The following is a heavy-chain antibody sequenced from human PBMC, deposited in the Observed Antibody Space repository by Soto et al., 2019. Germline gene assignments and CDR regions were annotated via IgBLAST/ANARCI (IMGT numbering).Heavy chain of an antibody. CDR1: GDTFNFYS. J-gene: IGHJ4*02. CDR2: VNPIVSMS. CDR3: ASSYGSGYRAFDY. V-gene: IGHV1-69*02. Sequence: QVQLVQSGAEVKRPGSSVKVSCKASGDTFNFYSINWVRQAPGLGLEWMGRVNPIVSMSNYAQKFQVRVTMTADKSTSTAYMELSSLRSEDTAIYYCASSYGSGYRAFDYWGQGALVTV. D-gene: IGHD3-10*01.